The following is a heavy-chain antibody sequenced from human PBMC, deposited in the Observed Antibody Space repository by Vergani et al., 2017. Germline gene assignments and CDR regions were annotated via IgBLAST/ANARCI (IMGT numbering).Heavy chain of an antibody. J-gene: IGHJ6*02. V-gene: IGHV4-30-4*01. CDR2: IYYSGST. Sequence: QVQLQESGPGLVKPSQTLSLTCTVSGGSISSGDYYWSWIRQPPGKGLEWIGYIYYSGSTYYNPSLKSRVTISVDTSKNQFSLKLSSVTAADTAVYYCARGAFLYSYAVPSGMDVWGQGTTVTVSS. D-gene: IGHD5-18*01. CDR1: GGSISSGDYY. CDR3: ARGAFLYSYAVPSGMDV.